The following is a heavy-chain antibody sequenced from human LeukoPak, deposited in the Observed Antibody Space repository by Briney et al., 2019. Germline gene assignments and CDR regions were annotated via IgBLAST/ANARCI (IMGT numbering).Heavy chain of an antibody. V-gene: IGHV4-39*07. J-gene: IGHJ6*02. CDR3: ARWRTMVRGVPQRNYYGMDV. D-gene: IGHD3-10*01. CDR2: INHSGST. Sequence: PSETLSLTCTVSGGYISSSSYYWSWIRQPPGKGLEWIGEINHSGSTNYNPSLKSRVTISVDTSKNQFSLKLSSVTAADTAVYYCARWRTMVRGVPQRNYYGMDVWGQGTTVTVSS. CDR1: GGYISSSSYY.